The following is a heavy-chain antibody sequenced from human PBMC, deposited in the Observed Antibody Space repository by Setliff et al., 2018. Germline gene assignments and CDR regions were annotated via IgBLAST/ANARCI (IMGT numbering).Heavy chain of an antibody. D-gene: IGHD3-10*01. CDR1: GFTFSSHG. V-gene: IGHV3-48*03. Sequence: GGSLRLSCVVSGFTFSSHGMNWVRQAPGKGLEWVAYMSNWGTSIYYADSVKGRFTISRDNAKNSLFLQMNSLRIEDMGIYYCRLWFGELSRDYWGPGTLVTVSS. CDR2: MSNWGTSI. CDR3: RLWFGELSRDY. J-gene: IGHJ4*02.